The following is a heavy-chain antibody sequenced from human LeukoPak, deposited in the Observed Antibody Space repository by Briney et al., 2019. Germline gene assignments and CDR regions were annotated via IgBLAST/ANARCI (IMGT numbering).Heavy chain of an antibody. J-gene: IGHJ6*03. V-gene: IGHV3-9*03. Sequence: PGGSLRLSCAASGFTFDNDAMHWVRQAPGKGLEWVSGISWNSGSIGYADSVKGRFTISRDNAKNSLYLQMNSLRAEDMALYYCAKDIGRSGYYHYMDVWGRGTTVTVSS. CDR3: AKDIGRSGYYHYMDV. CDR1: GFTFDNDA. D-gene: IGHD3-10*01. CDR2: ISWNSGSI.